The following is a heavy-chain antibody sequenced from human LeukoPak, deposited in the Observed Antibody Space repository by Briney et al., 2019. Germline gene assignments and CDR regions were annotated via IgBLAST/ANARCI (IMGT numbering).Heavy chain of an antibody. CDR1: GGSFSGYY. CDR3: ARDDYDFWSGYFRFDP. Sequence: SETLSLTCAVYGGSFSGYYWSWIRQPPGKGLEWIGEINHSGSTNYNPSLKSRVTISVDTSKDQFSLKLSSVTAADTAVYYCARDDYDFWSGYFRFDPWGQGTLVTVSS. V-gene: IGHV4-34*01. J-gene: IGHJ5*02. CDR2: INHSGST. D-gene: IGHD3-3*01.